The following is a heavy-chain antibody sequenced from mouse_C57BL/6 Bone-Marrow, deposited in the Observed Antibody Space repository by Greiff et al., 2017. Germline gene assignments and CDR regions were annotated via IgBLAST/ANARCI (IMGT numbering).Heavy chain of an antibody. Sequence: VQLQQPGAELVKPGASVKLSCKASGYTFTSYWMHWVKQRPGQGLEWIGMIHPNSGSTNYNEKFTSKATLTVDKSSSTAYMQLSSLTSEDAAVYYGARAGGHAMDYWGQGTSGTVSS. V-gene: IGHV1-64*01. J-gene: IGHJ4*01. CDR3: ARAGGHAMDY. CDR1: GYTFTSYW. CDR2: IHPNSGST. D-gene: IGHD3-3*01.